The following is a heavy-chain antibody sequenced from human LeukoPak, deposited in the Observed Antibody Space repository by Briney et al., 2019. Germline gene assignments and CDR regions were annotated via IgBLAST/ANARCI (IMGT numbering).Heavy chain of an antibody. J-gene: IGHJ4*02. Sequence: SETLSLTCTVSGGSISSYYWSWIRQPAGKGLEWIGRIYTSGSTSYNPSLKSRVTISVDTSKNQFSLKLSSVTAADTAVYYCASQSAWCYFDYWGQGTLVTVSS. CDR3: ASQSAWCYFDY. CDR2: IYTSGST. CDR1: GGSISSYY. V-gene: IGHV4-4*07. D-gene: IGHD2-8*01.